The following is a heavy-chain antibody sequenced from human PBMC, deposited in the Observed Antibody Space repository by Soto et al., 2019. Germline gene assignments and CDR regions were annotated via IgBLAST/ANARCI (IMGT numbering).Heavy chain of an antibody. CDR1: GGSINTFY. CDR3: AREGSYSAYNFAHGIQLWSFDF. D-gene: IGHD5-12*01. CDR2: IFSSGST. Sequence: SETLSLTCSASGGSINTFYWSWVRQPAGKGLEWIGRIFSSGSTSFKPSLESRVAMSVDTSKNHFSLNLSSVTAADMAVYYCAREGSYSAYNFAHGIQLWSFDFWGTGAPVTVSS. V-gene: IGHV4-4*07. J-gene: IGHJ4*02.